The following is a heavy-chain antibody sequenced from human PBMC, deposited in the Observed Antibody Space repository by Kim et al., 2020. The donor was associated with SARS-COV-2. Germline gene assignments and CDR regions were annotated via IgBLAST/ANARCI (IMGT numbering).Heavy chain of an antibody. CDR2: IRPNTGGT. J-gene: IGHJ4*02. CDR1: GYTFTGYY. V-gene: IGHV1-2*06. D-gene: IGHD1-20*01. Sequence: ASVKVSCKASGYTFTGYYIHWVRQAPGQGLEWVGRIRPNTGGTYYAQRFQGRVTMARDTFVSAAYMDLSGMRSDDTAVYFCARGSDAITGLHSFDFWGQG. CDR3: ARGSDAITGLHSFDF.